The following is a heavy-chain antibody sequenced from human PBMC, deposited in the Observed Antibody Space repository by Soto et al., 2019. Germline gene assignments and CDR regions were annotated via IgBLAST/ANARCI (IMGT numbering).Heavy chain of an antibody. J-gene: IGHJ4*02. Sequence: QPGGSLRLSCTGSGFTFGYYAVTWVRQAPGKGLEWVGFIRSKAYGGTTEYAASVKGRFTISRDDSKSIAYLQMNSLKTEDTAVYYCTRGAYCGGDCYSGIDYWGQGTLVTVSS. CDR2: IRSKAYGGTT. CDR3: TRGAYCGGDCYSGIDY. D-gene: IGHD2-21*02. CDR1: GFTFGYYA. V-gene: IGHV3-49*04.